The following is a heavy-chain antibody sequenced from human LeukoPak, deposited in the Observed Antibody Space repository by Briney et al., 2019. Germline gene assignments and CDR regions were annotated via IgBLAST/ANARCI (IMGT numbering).Heavy chain of an antibody. D-gene: IGHD3-22*01. CDR2: ISGSGGST. CDR1: GFTFSSYA. J-gene: IGHJ4*02. V-gene: IGHV3-23*01. CDR3: AREMHYYDSSGLDY. Sequence: GGSLRLSCAASGFTFSSYAMSWVRQAPGKGLEWVSGISGSGGSTYYADSVKGRFTISRDNAKNSLYLQMNSLRAEDTAVYYCAREMHYYDSSGLDYWGQGTLVTVSS.